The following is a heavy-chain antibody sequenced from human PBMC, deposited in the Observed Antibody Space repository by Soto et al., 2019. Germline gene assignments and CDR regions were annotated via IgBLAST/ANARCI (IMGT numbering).Heavy chain of an antibody. V-gene: IGHV4-59*01. CDR2: IYYNGST. J-gene: IGHJ6*02. CDR1: GDSISSYF. CDR3: ARNGPYYDLWSGYYRNDYYYYSMDV. D-gene: IGHD3-3*01. Sequence: SETLSLTCTVSGDSISSYFWSWIRQPPAKGLEWIGYIYYNGSTKYNPSLKSRVTMSVDTSENQFSLKPSSVTAADTAVYYCARNGPYYDLWSGYYRNDYYYYSMDVWGQGTTVTVSS.